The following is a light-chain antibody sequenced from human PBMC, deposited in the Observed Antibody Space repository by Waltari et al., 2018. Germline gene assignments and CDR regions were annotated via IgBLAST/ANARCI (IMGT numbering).Light chain of an antibody. V-gene: IGLV1-44*01. Sequence: QSVLTQPPSVSGTPGQRVTISCSGSFPNLGSNSVNWYQQLPGTSPRLLIYNTNQGPSGVPHRFSASKSGTSASLAITGLQSEDEAYYYCAAWDDSLGAVFGGGTKLTVL. J-gene: IGLJ3*02. CDR3: AAWDDSLGAV. CDR2: NTN. CDR1: FPNLGSNS.